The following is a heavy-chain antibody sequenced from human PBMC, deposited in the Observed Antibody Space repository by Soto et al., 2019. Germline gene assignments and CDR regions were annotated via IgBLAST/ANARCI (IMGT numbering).Heavy chain of an antibody. J-gene: IGHJ5*02. CDR2: IYYSGST. CDR1: GGSISSGGYY. Sequence: QVQLQESGPGLVKPSQTLSLTCTVSGGSISSGGYYWSWIRQHPGKGLEWIGYIYYSGSTYYNPSLKRRVTISVDTSKNQFSLKLSSVTAADTAVYYCARGRGITMVRGVRLPNWFDPWGQGTLVTVSS. V-gene: IGHV4-31*03. D-gene: IGHD3-10*01. CDR3: ARGRGITMVRGVRLPNWFDP.